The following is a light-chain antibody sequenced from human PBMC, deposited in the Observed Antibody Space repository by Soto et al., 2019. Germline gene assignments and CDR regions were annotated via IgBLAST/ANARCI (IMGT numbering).Light chain of an antibody. CDR2: GAS. CDR1: QSVTSGY. CDR3: QQYGSSPPLS. J-gene: IGKJ4*01. V-gene: IGKV3-20*01. Sequence: EIVLTQSPGTLSLSPGEGATLSYRASQSVTSGYLAWYQQKPGQAPRLLIYGASTRATGIPDRFSGSGSGTDFTLTISRLEPEDFAVYYCQQYGSSPPLSFGAGTKADIK.